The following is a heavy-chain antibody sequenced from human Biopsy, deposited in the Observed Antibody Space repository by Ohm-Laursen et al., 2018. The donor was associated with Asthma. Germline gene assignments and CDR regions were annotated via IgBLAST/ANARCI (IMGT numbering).Heavy chain of an antibody. Sequence: SETLSLTCTVTGGSVTSATFHCSWLRQAPGRGLVWIDFINYSGSANYSPSLMGRVSISVDRSKYQISLKLTSVTAADTATYYCATDSGVLPLGDWGQGSLVTVSS. V-gene: IGHV4-61*01. CDR1: GGSVTSATFH. J-gene: IGHJ4*02. D-gene: IGHD4-17*01. CDR2: INYSGSA. CDR3: ATDSGVLPLGD.